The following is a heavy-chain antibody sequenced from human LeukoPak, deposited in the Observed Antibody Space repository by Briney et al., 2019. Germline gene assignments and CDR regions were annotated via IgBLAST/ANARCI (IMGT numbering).Heavy chain of an antibody. J-gene: IGHJ4*02. Sequence: PSETLFLTCTVSAVPITSYIHNYDWIRQPPQQQLEWIRGFHFSGAINFNSSPKSRVTIFVHTSKKLISLKLNSVTAAVTSVYFCARRYEGSGYAYDYWGQGIMVTVSS. CDR3: ARRYEGSGYAYDY. V-gene: IGHV4-39*01. D-gene: IGHD3-22*01. CDR1: AVPITSYIHN. CDR2: FHFSGAI.